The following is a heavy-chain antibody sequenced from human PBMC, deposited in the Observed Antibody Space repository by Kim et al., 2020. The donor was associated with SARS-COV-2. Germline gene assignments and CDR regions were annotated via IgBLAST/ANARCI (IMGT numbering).Heavy chain of an antibody. CDR3: AKNPYYYGSGSSEFDY. CDR1: GFTFDEYS. V-gene: IGHV3-43*02. J-gene: IGHJ4*02. D-gene: IGHD3-10*01. Sequence: GGSLRLSCAASGFTFDEYSMHWVRQAPGKGLEWVSFISGGGGSTYYADSVKGRFTISRDNSKNSLYLQMNSLRTEDTALYYCAKNPYYYGSGSSEFDYWGQGTLFTVSP. CDR2: ISGGGGST.